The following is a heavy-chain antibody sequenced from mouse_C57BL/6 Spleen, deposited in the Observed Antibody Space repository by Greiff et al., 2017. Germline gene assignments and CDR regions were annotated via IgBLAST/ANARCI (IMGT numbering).Heavy chain of an antibody. CDR2: ISNGGGST. V-gene: IGHV5-12*01. D-gene: IGHD3-3*01. Sequence: EVKLQESGGGLVQPGGSLKLSCAASGFTFSDYYMYWVHQTPEQRLEWVAYISNGGGSTYYPHTVKGRFTISRDKAKNTPYLQMSRLKSEDTAMYYCARQGPEYYFDYWGQGTTLTVSS. J-gene: IGHJ2*01. CDR3: ARQGPEYYFDY. CDR1: GFTFSDYY.